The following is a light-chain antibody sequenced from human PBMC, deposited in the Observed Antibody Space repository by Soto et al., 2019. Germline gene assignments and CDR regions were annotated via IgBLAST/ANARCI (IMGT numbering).Light chain of an antibody. J-gene: IGLJ3*02. Sequence: QLVLTQSPSASASRGASVKLTCTLSSGHSSYPIAWHQQQPEKGPRYLMKLNNDGSHTKGDGIPDRFSGSSSGAERYLTISSLQSDDEADYYCQTWGTGIRVFGGGTKVTVL. CDR2: LNNDGSH. V-gene: IGLV4-69*01. CDR3: QTWGTGIRV. CDR1: SGHSSYP.